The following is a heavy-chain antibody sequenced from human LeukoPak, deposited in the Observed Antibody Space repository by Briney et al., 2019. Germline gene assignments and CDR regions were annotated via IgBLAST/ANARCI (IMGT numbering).Heavy chain of an antibody. CDR2: IYPDDSDT. V-gene: IGHV5-51*01. D-gene: IGHD2-15*01. Sequence: PGESLKISCKGSGYNFPNYWIGWVRQMPGKGLECMGVIYPDDSDTRYSPSFSGQVTISADKSISTAYLQWSSLKASDTAMYYCARHIGGSSYYYYYYMDVWGKGTTVTVSS. CDR1: GYNFPNYW. J-gene: IGHJ6*03. CDR3: ARHIGGSSYYYYYYMDV.